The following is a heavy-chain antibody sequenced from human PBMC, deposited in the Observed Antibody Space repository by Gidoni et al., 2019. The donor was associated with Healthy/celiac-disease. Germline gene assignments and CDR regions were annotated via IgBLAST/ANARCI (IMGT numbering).Heavy chain of an antibody. J-gene: IGHJ3*01. CDR1: GGSISSYY. V-gene: IGHV4-59*01. CDR3: ASWGEGGYRSSLGS. Sequence: QVQLQESGPGLVQPSETLSLTCTVSGGSISSYYWSWIRQPPGKGLEWIGYIYYSGSTNYNPSLKSRVTISVDTSKNQFSLKLSSVTAADTAVYYCASWGEGGYRSSLGSWGQGTMVTVSS. CDR2: IYYSGST. D-gene: IGHD6-13*01.